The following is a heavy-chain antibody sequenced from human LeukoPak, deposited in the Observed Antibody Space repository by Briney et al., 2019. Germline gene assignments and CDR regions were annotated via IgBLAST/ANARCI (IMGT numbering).Heavy chain of an antibody. CDR2: INHSGST. V-gene: IGHV4-34*01. CDR3: ASSDYYDSSGYFGGGRVFDY. D-gene: IGHD3-22*01. CDR1: GGSFSGYY. Sequence: PSETLSLTCAVYGGSFSGYYWSWIRQPPGKGLEWIGEINHSGSTNYNPSLKSRVTISVDTSKNQFSLKLSSVTAADTAVYYCASSDYYDSSGYFGGGRVFDYWGQGTLVTVSS. J-gene: IGHJ4*02.